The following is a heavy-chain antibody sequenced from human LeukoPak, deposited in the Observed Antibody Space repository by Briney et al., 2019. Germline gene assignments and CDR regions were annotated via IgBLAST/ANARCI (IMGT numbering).Heavy chain of an antibody. CDR2: IFYGGST. Sequence: SEALSLTCTVSGGSIRSSSYYWGWIRQPPGKGLEWIGTIFYGGSTYYNPSLKSRVTISVDTFKDQFSLKLSSVTAADTAVYYCARVRSIVVVPANTRFDYWGQGTLVTVSS. CDR3: ARVRSIVVVPANTRFDY. J-gene: IGHJ4*02. V-gene: IGHV4-39*01. CDR1: GGSIRSSSYY. D-gene: IGHD2-2*01.